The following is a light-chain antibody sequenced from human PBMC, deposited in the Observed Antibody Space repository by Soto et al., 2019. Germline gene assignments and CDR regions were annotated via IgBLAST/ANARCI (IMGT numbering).Light chain of an antibody. CDR2: SNN. V-gene: IGLV1-44*01. Sequence: QAVVTQPPSASGTPGQRVTISCSGSSSNIGSNTVNWYQQLPGTAPKLLTYSNNQRPSGVPDRFSGSKSGTSASLAISGLQSEEEADYYCAAWYDSLNGPVFGGGTKLTVL. CDR3: AAWYDSLNGPV. J-gene: IGLJ2*01. CDR1: SSNIGSNT.